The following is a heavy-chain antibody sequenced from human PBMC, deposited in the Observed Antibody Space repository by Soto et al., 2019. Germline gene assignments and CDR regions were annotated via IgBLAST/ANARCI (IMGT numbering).Heavy chain of an antibody. CDR3: AREEGAGGSYPPPFDY. D-gene: IGHD1-26*01. CDR1: GGTFSSYA. J-gene: IGHJ4*02. V-gene: IGHV1-69*01. CDR2: IIPIFGTA. Sequence: QVQLVQSGAEVKKPGSSVKVSCKASGGTFSSYAISWVRQAPGQGLEWMGGIIPIFGTANYAQKFQGRVTITADESTSTAYMERSSLRSEDTAVYYCAREEGAGGSYPPPFDYWGQGTLVTVSS.